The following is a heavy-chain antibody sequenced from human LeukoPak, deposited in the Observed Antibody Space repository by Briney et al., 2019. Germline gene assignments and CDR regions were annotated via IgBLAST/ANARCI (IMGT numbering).Heavy chain of an antibody. CDR1: GGSISSYY. J-gene: IGHJ5*02. CDR3: ARFIAASTGWFDP. D-gene: IGHD6-13*01. CDR2: IYYSGST. V-gene: IGHV4-59*08. Sequence: SETLSLTCTVSGGSISSYYWSWIRQPPGKRLEWIGYIYYSGSTNYNPSLKSRVTISVDTSKNQFSLKLSSVTAADTAVYYCARFIAASTGWFDPWGQGTLVTVSS.